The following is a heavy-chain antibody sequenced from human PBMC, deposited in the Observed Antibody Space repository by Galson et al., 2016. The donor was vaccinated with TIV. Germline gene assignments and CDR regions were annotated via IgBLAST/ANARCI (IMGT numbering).Heavy chain of an antibody. Sequence: SVKVSCKASGCTFGSHAIHWVRQAPGQGLEWMGRIFPKLQITHHAQKFQGRITMTADESTSTAYMELTGLKSEDTAVYFCARDPLSGERSIDSWGQGTLVSVSS. CDR2: IFPKLQIT. V-gene: IGHV1-69*04. CDR3: ARDPLSGERSIDS. CDR1: GCTFGSHA. D-gene: IGHD2-21*01. J-gene: IGHJ4*02.